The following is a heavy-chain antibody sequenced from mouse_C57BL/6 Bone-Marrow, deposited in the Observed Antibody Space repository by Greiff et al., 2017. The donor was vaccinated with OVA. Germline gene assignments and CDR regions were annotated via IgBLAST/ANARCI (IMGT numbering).Heavy chain of an antibody. J-gene: IGHJ2*01. CDR1: GYTFTDYY. CDR3: ASYYYGSSYGLDD. D-gene: IGHD1-1*01. CDR2: IFPGSGST. Sequence: QVQLQQSGPELVKPGASVKISCKASGYTFTDYYINWVKQRPGQGLEWIGWIFPGSGSTYYNEKFKGKATLTVDKSSSTADMLLSSLTSEDSAVYFGASYYYGSSYGLDDWGQGTTLTVSS. V-gene: IGHV1-75*01.